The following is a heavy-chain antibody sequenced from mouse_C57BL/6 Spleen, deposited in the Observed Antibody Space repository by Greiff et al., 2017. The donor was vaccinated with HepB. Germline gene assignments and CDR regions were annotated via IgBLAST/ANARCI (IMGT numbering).Heavy chain of an antibody. CDR1: GYSITSGYY. V-gene: IGHV3-6*01. J-gene: IGHJ1*03. CDR3: ARGGEGFDV. CDR2: INYDGSN. Sequence: EVQLVESGPGLVKPSQSLSLTCSVTGYSITSGYYWNWIRQFPGNKLEWMGYINYDGSNNYNPSLKNRISITRDTSKNQFFLKLNSVTTEDTATYYCARGGEGFDVWGTGTTVTVSS.